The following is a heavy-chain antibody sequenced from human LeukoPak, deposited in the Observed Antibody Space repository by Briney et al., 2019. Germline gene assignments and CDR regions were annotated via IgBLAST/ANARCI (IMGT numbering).Heavy chain of an antibody. D-gene: IGHD1-7*01. CDR2: INPNSGGT. J-gene: IGHJ4*02. V-gene: IGHV1-2*02. Sequence: ASVKVSCKASGYTFTGYYMHWVRQAPGQGLEWMGWINPNSGGTNYAQKFQGRVTMTRDTSISTAYMELSRLRSDDTAVYYCARSNGITATLPHYWGQGTLVTVSS. CDR3: ARSNGITATLPHY. CDR1: GYTFTGYY.